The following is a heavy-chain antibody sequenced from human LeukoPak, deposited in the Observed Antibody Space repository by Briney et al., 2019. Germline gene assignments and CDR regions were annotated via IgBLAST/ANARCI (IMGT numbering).Heavy chain of an antibody. Sequence: PSETLSLPCTVSGGSISPYYWSWIRQPPGKGLEWIGYIYYSGSTNYNPSLKSRVTMSVDTSKNQFSLKLSSVTAADTAVYYCARYDWGKYFDYWGQGTLVTVSS. CDR2: IYYSGST. D-gene: IGHD3-16*01. V-gene: IGHV4-59*01. CDR3: ARYDWGKYFDY. CDR1: GGSISPYY. J-gene: IGHJ4*02.